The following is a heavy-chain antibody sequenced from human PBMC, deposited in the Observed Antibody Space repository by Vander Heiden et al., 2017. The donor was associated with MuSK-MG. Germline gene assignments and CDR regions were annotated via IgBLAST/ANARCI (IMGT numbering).Heavy chain of an antibody. CDR1: GFPFSSSG. V-gene: IGHV3-33*01. J-gene: IGHJ3*02. D-gene: IGHD1-26*01. CDR2: IWYDGSKK. Sequence: QVQLVESGGGVVQPGRSLRLSCVASGFPFSSSGMHWVRQAPGKGLEWVTVIWYDGSKKYYADSVRGRFTSSRDNSKKTLYLQMNSLRAEDTAVYYCVREGPREIRRGETGSYGAFEIWGQGTMVIVSS. CDR3: VREGPREIRRGETGSYGAFEI.